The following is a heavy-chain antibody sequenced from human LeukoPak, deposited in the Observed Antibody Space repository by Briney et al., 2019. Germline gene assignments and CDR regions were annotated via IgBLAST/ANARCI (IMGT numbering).Heavy chain of an antibody. CDR3: ARLPMAVTPHVDY. J-gene: IGHJ4*02. Sequence: SETLSLTCTVSGGSISSYYWSWIRQAPGKGLEWIGYIYYSGTTSYNPSLKSRVTISLGMSKNQFSLKLSSVTAADTAVYYCARLPMAVTPHVDYWGQGTLVTVSS. V-gene: IGHV4-59*01. D-gene: IGHD2-21*02. CDR1: GGSISSYY. CDR2: IYYSGTT.